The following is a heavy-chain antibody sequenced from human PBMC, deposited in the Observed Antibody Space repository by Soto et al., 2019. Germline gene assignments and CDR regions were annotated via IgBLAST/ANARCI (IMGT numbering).Heavy chain of an antibody. D-gene: IGHD2-21*01. V-gene: IGHV1-69*09. J-gene: IGHJ4*02. Sequence: QVQLLQSGTEVKRPGYSVTVSCKTSGVSFNSYGFAWVRQAPGRGLEWVGKINPASQLTNYKQSLQGSVTITADTSTRTAYMELSGLTSEDTAVYFCARMRLARLDHWGQGTLGTVSS. CDR2: INPASQLT. CDR1: GVSFNSYG. CDR3: ARMRLARLDH.